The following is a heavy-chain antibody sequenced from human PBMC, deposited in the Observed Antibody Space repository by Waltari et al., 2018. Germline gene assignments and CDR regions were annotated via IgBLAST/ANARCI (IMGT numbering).Heavy chain of an antibody. CDR1: GFTFSSYG. CDR2: IWYDGSNK. Sequence: QVQLMESGGGVVQPGRSLRLSCAASGFTFSSYGMHWVRQAPGKGLEWVAVIWYDGSNKYYADSVKGRFTISRDNSKNTLYLQMNSLRAEDTAVYYCAKDGEYSSSRFDYWGQGTLVTVSS. D-gene: IGHD6-6*01. J-gene: IGHJ4*02. CDR3: AKDGEYSSSRFDY. V-gene: IGHV3-33*06.